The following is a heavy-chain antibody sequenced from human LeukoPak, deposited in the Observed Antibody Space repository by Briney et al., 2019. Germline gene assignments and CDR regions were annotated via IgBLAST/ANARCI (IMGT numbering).Heavy chain of an antibody. CDR2: TSSSSSYI. CDR3: ARDPPTVAGNFDY. CDR1: GFTFSSYS. J-gene: IGHJ4*02. V-gene: IGHV3-21*01. Sequence: GGSLRLSCAASGFTFSSYSMNWVRQAPGKGLEWVSSTSSSSSYIYYADSVKGRFTISRDNAKNSLYLQMNSLRAEDTAVYYCARDPPTVAGNFDYWGQGTLVTVSS. D-gene: IGHD6-19*01.